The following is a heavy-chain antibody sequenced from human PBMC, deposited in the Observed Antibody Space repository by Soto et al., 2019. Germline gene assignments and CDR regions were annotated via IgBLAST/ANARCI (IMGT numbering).Heavy chain of an antibody. D-gene: IGHD4-17*01. J-gene: IGHJ4*02. CDR3: ARGDNDYGDYGPTRHFDY. Sequence: GGSLRLSCAASGFTFSSYGMHWVRQAPGKGLEWVAVIWYDGSNKYYADSVKGRFTISRDNSKNTLYLQMNSLRAEDTAVYYCARGDNDYGDYGPTRHFDYWGQGTLVTVSS. CDR1: GFTFSSYG. CDR2: IWYDGSNK. V-gene: IGHV3-33*01.